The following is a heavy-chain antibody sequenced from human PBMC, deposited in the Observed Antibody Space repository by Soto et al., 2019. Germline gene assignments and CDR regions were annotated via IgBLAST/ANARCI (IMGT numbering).Heavy chain of an antibody. D-gene: IGHD3-9*01. Sequence: PSETLSLTCTVSGGSINNLYWSWIRQPPGKGLEWIAYIFSTGTTSYNPSLKSRVTVSVDTSKNQFSLHLNSVTAADTAVYYCARGPNYDILTGYYLPFDYWGQGTLVTVSS. J-gene: IGHJ4*02. V-gene: IGHV4-59*01. CDR1: GGSINNLY. CDR2: IFSTGTT. CDR3: ARGPNYDILTGYYLPFDY.